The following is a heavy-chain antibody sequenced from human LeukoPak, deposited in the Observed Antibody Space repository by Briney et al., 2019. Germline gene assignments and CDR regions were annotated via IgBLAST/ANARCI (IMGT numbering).Heavy chain of an antibody. D-gene: IGHD2-15*01. J-gene: IGHJ4*02. CDR1: GFTFSNAW. V-gene: IGHV3-21*01. CDR3: ARANCSGGSCYLTRFDY. CDR2: ISSSSSYI. Sequence: GGSLRLSCAASGFTFSNAWMSWVRQAPGKGLEWVSSISSSSSYIYYADSVKGRFTISRDSAKNSLYLQMNSLRAEDTAVYYCARANCSGGSCYLTRFDYWGQGTLVTVSS.